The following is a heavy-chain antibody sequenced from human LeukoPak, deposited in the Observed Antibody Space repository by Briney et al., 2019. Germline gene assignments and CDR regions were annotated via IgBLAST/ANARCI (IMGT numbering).Heavy chain of an antibody. Sequence: PSETLSLTCTVSGGSVSSGSYYWNWIRQPAGKGPEWIGRFYSTGTPDYNPSLKSRVSISEETSKNQFSLRLNSVTAADTAVYYCARSTRHIAPAVHGPYDSWGQGTLVTVSS. CDR1: GGSVSSGSYY. D-gene: IGHD6-13*01. CDR2: FYSTGTP. V-gene: IGHV4-61*02. CDR3: ARSTRHIAPAVHGPYDS. J-gene: IGHJ4*02.